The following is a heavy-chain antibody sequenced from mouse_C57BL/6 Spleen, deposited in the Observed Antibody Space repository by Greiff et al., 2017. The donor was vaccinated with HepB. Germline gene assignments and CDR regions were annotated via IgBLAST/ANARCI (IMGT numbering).Heavy chain of an antibody. Sequence: QVQLQQPGAELVRPGTSVKLSCKASGYTFTSYWMHWVKQRPGQGLEWIGMIDPSDSYTNYNQKFKGKATLTVDTSSSTAYMQLSSLTSEDSAVYYCARPYYYGSSPLGYFDVWGTGTTVTVSS. V-gene: IGHV1-59*01. CDR1: GYTFTSYW. CDR3: ARPYYYGSSPLGYFDV. J-gene: IGHJ1*03. CDR2: IDPSDSYT. D-gene: IGHD1-1*01.